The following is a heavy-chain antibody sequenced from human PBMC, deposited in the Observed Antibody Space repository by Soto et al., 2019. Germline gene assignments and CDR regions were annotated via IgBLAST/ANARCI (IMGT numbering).Heavy chain of an antibody. CDR1: GYTFTSYG. D-gene: IGHD3-10*01. CDR2: ISAYNGNT. V-gene: IGHV1-18*01. CDR3: AIPRGSGSYADFDY. J-gene: IGHJ4*02. Sequence: QVQLVQSGAEVKKPGASVKVSCKASGYTFTSYGISWVRQAPGQGLEWMGWISAYNGNTNYAQKIKGRVTMTTDTSTRTDYMELRSMRSDDTAVYYCAIPRGSGSYADFDYWGQGTLVTVSS.